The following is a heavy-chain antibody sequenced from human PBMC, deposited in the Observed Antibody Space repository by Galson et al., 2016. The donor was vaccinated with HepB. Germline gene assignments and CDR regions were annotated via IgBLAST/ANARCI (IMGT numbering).Heavy chain of an antibody. CDR1: GLTFRNFA. Sequence: SLRLSCAASGLTFRNFAMTWVRQAPGKGLEWVAKISYDGSNKYYGDPVKGRFTISRDYSKNTLYLQMNRLRADDTAVYYCAKEGPHDSGWNPYQYFGMDVWGQGTTVTVSS. CDR2: ISYDGSNK. J-gene: IGHJ6*02. V-gene: IGHV3-30*18. D-gene: IGHD6-19*01. CDR3: AKEGPHDSGWNPYQYFGMDV.